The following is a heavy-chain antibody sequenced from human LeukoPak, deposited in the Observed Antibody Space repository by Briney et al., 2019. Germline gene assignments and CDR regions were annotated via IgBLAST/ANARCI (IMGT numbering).Heavy chain of an antibody. CDR1: GGTFSSYA. CDR2: IIPIFGTA. J-gene: IGHJ3*02. CDR3: AKLWGGDAFDI. V-gene: IGHV1-69*05. D-gene: IGHD3-16*01. Sequence: ASVKVSCKASGGTFSSYAISWVRQAPGQGLEWMGGIIPIFGTANYAQKFQGRVTITTDESTSTAYMELSSLRSEDTAVYYCAKLWGGDAFDIWGQGTMVTVSS.